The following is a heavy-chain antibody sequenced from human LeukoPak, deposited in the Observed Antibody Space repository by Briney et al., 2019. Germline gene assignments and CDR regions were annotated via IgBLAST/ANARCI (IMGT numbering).Heavy chain of an antibody. Sequence: GGSLRLSCAASGLTASHNVNNAMSWVRHAPGKGLEWVSGITTSGSTYYADSVKGRFTISRENSNNTLYLHMDSLRAEDTAVYYCAKAPVGNYYSVWTSGAKGPQSPSL. CDR2: ITTSGST. D-gene: IGHD7-27*01. CDR1: GLTASHNVNNA. J-gene: IGHJ6*02. CDR3: AKAPVGNYYSVWTS. V-gene: IGHV3-23*01.